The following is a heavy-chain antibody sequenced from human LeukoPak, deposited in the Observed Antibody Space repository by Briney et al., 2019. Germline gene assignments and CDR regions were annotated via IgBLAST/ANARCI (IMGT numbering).Heavy chain of an antibody. CDR1: GGTFSSYA. CDR2: IIPIFGTA. Sequence: SVKVSCKASGGTFSSYAISWARQAPGQGLEWMGGIIPIFGTANYAQKFQGRVTITADKSTSTAYMELSSLRSEDTAVYYCARDRDPICGGDCYSSYDYWGQGTLVTVSS. D-gene: IGHD2-21*02. J-gene: IGHJ4*02. CDR3: ARDRDPICGGDCYSSYDY. V-gene: IGHV1-69*06.